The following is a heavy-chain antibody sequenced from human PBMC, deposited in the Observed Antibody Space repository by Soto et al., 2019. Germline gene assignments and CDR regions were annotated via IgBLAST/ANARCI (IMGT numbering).Heavy chain of an antibody. CDR1: TLRFSNHT. CDR2: INNSGHYT. CDR3: TRWPDAFDI. Sequence: GGSLRLSCTTSTLRFSNHTMSWVRQAPGKGLEWVSDINNSGHYTYYAASVKGRFTISRDNSKNTMSLQMNTLRVEDTAMYYRTRWPDAFDIWGQGTMVTVSS. J-gene: IGHJ3*02. V-gene: IGHV3-23*01.